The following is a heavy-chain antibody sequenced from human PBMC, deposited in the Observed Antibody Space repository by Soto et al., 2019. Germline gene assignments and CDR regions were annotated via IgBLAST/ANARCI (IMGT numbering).Heavy chain of an antibody. V-gene: IGHV3-30*18. D-gene: IGHD2-15*01. CDR1: GFTFSSYG. Sequence: QVQLVESGGGVVQPGRSLRLSCAASGFTFSSYGMHWVRQAPGKGLEWVAVISYDGSNKYYADSVKGRFTISRDNSKNTLYLQMNSLRAEDTAVYYCANSVVVVVAATPLDYWGQGTLVTVSS. CDR3: ANSVVVVVAATPLDY. CDR2: ISYDGSNK. J-gene: IGHJ4*02.